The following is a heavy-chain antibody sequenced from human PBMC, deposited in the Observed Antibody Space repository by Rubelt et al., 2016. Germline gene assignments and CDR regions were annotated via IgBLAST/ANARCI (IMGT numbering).Heavy chain of an antibody. J-gene: IGHJ4*02. CDR2: INAGNGNT. V-gene: IGHV1-3*01. Sequence: QVQLVQSGAEVKKPGASVKVSCKASGYTFTSYAMHWVRQAPGQRLEWMGWINAGNGNTKYSQKFQGRVTLTRDTSASTAYMELSSLRSEDTAVYYCARERDIVVVPAAISALYWGQGTLVPVSS. CDR3: ARERDIVVVPAAISALY. CDR1: GYTFTSYA. D-gene: IGHD2-2*01.